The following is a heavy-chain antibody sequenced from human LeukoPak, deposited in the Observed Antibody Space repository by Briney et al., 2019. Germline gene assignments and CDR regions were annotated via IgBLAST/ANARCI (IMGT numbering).Heavy chain of an antibody. V-gene: IGHV3-30*18. J-gene: IGHJ4*02. D-gene: IGHD3-10*01. CDR3: AKTGLWFGELIDY. Sequence: VAFISYDGSNKYYADSVKGRFTISRDNSKNTLYLRMNSLRAEDTAVYYCAKTGLWFGELIDYWGQGTLVTVSS. CDR2: ISYDGSNK.